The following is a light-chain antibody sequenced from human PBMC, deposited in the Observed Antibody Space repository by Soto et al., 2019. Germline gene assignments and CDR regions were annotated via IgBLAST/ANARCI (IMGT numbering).Light chain of an antibody. CDR2: AVS. J-gene: IGKJ2*01. CDR3: LQDYIYPYT. V-gene: IGKV1-6*01. Sequence: AIQMTQSPSSLSASAGDRVTITCRASQGIRNDLGWYQQKPGKAPKLLIYAVSFLHSGVPSRFSGSESGTDFTLTISSLQPEDFATYYCLQDYIYPYTFGQGTTLEIK. CDR1: QGIRND.